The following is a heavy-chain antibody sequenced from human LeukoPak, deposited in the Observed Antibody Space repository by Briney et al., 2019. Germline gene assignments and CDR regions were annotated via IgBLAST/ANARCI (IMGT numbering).Heavy chain of an antibody. D-gene: IGHD3-3*01. J-gene: IGHJ4*02. CDR2: IYPGDSDT. CDR3: ALQGLYYDFWSGYFDY. Sequence: GESLKISCKGSGYSFTSYWFGWVRQMPGKGLEWMGIIYPGDSDTRYSPSFQGQVTISADKSISTAYLQWSSLKASDTAMYYCALQGLYYDFWSGYFDYWGQGTLVTVSS. CDR1: GYSFTSYW. V-gene: IGHV5-51*01.